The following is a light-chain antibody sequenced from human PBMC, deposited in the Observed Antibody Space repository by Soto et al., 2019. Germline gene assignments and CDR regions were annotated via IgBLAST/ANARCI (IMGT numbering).Light chain of an antibody. CDR1: DSKIGRNV. Sequence: QSVLTQPPSASGTPGQRVTISCSGSDSKIGRNVVYWYQQLPGTSPKLLVYRSDQRPSGVPDRFSGSKSDTSASLAISGLRPEDEADYYCAAWDDSLRGNYVFGTGTKVTVL. V-gene: IGLV1-47*01. J-gene: IGLJ1*01. CDR3: AAWDDSLRGNYV. CDR2: RSD.